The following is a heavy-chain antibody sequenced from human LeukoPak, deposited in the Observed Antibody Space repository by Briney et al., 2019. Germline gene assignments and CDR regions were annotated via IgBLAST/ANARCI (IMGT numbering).Heavy chain of an antibody. D-gene: IGHD5-18*01. CDR3: ARSDTAMASDAFDI. V-gene: IGHV4-39*07. CDR1: GGSIISSNYY. CDR2: INHSGST. Sequence: SETLSLTCTVSGGSIISSNYYWGWIRQPPGKGLEWIGEINHSGSTNYNPSLKSRVTISVDTSKNQFSLKLSSVTAADTAVYYCARSDTAMASDAFDIWGQGTMVTVSS. J-gene: IGHJ3*02.